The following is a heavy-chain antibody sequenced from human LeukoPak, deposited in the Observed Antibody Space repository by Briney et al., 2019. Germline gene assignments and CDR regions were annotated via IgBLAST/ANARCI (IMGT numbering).Heavy chain of an antibody. D-gene: IGHD3-22*01. CDR3: ARHPLTYYYDSSGPNRAFDI. J-gene: IGHJ3*02. CDR1: GYSFTSYW. V-gene: IGHV5-51*01. CDR2: IYPGDSDT. Sequence: GESLKISCKGSGYSFTSYWIGWVRQMPGKGLEWMGIIYPGDSDTRYSPSFQGQVTISADKSISTAYLQWGSLKASDTAMYYCARHPLTYYYDSSGPNRAFDIWGQGTMVTVSS.